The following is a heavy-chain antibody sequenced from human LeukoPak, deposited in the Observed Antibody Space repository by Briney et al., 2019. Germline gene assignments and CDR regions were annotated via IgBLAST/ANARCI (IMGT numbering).Heavy chain of an antibody. D-gene: IGHD6-13*01. CDR1: GFTFSSYS. CDR3: ARDSRGSSWFFDY. Sequence: GGSLRLSCAASGFTFSSYSMIWVRQAPGKGLEWVSYISSSGRTFYYADSVKGRFTISRDNGKNSLYLQMNSLRVEDTAVYYCARDSRGSSWFFDYWGQGALVTVSS. V-gene: IGHV3-48*01. J-gene: IGHJ4*02. CDR2: ISSSGRTF.